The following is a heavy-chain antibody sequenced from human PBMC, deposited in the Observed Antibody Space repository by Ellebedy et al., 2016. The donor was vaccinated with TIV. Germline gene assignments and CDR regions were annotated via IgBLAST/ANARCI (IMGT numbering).Heavy chain of an antibody. CDR2: IFSNDEK. Sequence: SGPTLVXPTETLTLTCTVSGFSLSNARMGVSWIRQPPGKALEWLAHIFSNDEKSYSTSLKSRLTISKDTSKSQVVLTMTNMDPVDTATYYCARTTTYYYGSGFDYWGQGTLVTVSS. CDR1: GFSLSNARMG. J-gene: IGHJ4*02. CDR3: ARTTTYYYGSGFDY. V-gene: IGHV2-26*01. D-gene: IGHD3-10*01.